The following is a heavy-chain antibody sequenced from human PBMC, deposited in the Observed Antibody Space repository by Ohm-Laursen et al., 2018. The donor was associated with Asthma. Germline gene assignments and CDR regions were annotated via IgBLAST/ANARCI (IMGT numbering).Heavy chain of an antibody. CDR2: MNPNSGNT. D-gene: IGHD3-16*02. J-gene: IGHJ6*02. CDR3: ASLKDVPVIRPSFFDYYYGMDV. CDR1: GYTFTSYD. Sequence: GASVKVSCKASGYTFTSYDINWVRQATGQGLEWMGWMNPNSGNTGYAQKFQGRVTMTRNTSISTAYMELGSLRSEDTAVYYCASLKDVPVIRPSFFDYYYGMDVWGQGTTVTVSS. V-gene: IGHV1-8*01.